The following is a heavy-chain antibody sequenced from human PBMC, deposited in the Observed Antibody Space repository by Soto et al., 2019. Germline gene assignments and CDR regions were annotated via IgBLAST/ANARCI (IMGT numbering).Heavy chain of an antibody. D-gene: IGHD6-13*01. CDR2: ISGSDNST. J-gene: IGHJ4*02. CDR3: ARARVYATGPLDF. Sequence: AEFLSLACAASGFTFSSYAMTWVRQPPGKGLEWVSVISGSDNSTYYADSMKGRVTISRDNAKNSLFLDMNSLTGEDTAVYYCARARVYATGPLDFWGQGTLVTVSS. V-gene: IGHV3-23*01. CDR1: GFTFSSYA.